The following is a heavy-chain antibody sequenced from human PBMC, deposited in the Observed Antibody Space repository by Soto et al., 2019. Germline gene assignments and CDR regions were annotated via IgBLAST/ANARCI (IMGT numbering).Heavy chain of an antibody. CDR3: ARSLNYGSGSYYRNWFDP. CDR1: GGSFSGYY. V-gene: IGHV4-34*01. CDR2: INHSGST. D-gene: IGHD3-10*01. J-gene: IGHJ5*02. Sequence: SETLSLTCAVYGGSFSGYYWSWIRQPPGKGLEWIGEINHSGSTNYNPSLKSRVTISVDTSKNQFSLKLSSVTAADTAVYYCARSLNYGSGSYYRNWFDPWGQGTLVTVSS.